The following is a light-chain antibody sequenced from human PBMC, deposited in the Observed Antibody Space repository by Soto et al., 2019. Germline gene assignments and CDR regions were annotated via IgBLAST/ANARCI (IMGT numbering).Light chain of an antibody. Sequence: DIQMNQSPSTLSASVGDRVTITCRASQTISNWLAWYQQKPGKAPKLLIYDASSLESGVPSRFSGSASGTEFTLTISTLQPDDFATYYCQQYNTYSPNTFGQGTRLEIK. J-gene: IGKJ5*01. CDR3: QQYNTYSPNT. CDR1: QTISNW. V-gene: IGKV1-5*01. CDR2: DAS.